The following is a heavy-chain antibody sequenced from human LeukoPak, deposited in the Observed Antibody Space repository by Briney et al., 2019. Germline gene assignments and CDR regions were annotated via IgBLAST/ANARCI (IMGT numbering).Heavy chain of an antibody. V-gene: IGHV1-46*01. D-gene: IGHD6-19*01. CDR1: GYTFTSYY. CDR3: AKSLLDSSGEWLRGDYFDY. J-gene: IGHJ4*02. Sequence: ASVKVSCKASGYTFTSYYMHWVRQAPGQGLEWMGIINPSGGSTSYAQKFQGRVTMTRDTSTSTVYMELSSLRSEDTAVYYRAKSLLDSSGEWLRGDYFDYWGQGTLVTVSS. CDR2: INPSGGST.